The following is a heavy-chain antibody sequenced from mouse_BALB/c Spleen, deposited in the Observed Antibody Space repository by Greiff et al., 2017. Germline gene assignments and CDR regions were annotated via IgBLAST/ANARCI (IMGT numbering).Heavy chain of an antibody. J-gene: IGHJ4*01. CDR3: ASDRYYAMDD. Sequence: VQLQQSGAELAKPGASVKMSCKASGYTFTSYWMHWVKQRPGQGLEWIGYINPSTGYTEYNQKFKDKATLTADKSSSTAYMQLSSLTSEDSAGYYCASDRYYAMDDWGQGTSVTVSS. V-gene: IGHV1-7*01. CDR2: INPSTGYT. CDR1: GYTFTSYW. D-gene: IGHD3-2*01.